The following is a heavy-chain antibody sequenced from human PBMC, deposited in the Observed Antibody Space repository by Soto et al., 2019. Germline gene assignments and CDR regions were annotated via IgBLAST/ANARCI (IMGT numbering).Heavy chain of an antibody. D-gene: IGHD3-10*01. Sequence: EVQLVESGGGLVQPGGSLRLSCAASGFTFSSYWMHWVRQAPGKGLVWVSRINSDGSSTSYADSVKGRFTISRDNAKNTLYLQMNSLRAEDTAVYYCARASRFFGGWYFDLWGRGTLVTVSS. CDR1: GFTFSSYW. CDR3: ARASRFFGGWYFDL. J-gene: IGHJ2*01. V-gene: IGHV3-74*01. CDR2: INSDGSST.